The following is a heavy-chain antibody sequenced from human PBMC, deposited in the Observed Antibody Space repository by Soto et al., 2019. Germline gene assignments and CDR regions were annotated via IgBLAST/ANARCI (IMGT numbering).Heavy chain of an antibody. CDR2: ISYDGSNK. D-gene: IGHD3-10*01. CDR3: ARGPHSTMVRGVMGAYYYGMDV. J-gene: IGHJ6*02. CDR1: GFTFSSYA. V-gene: IGHV3-30-3*01. Sequence: QVQLVESGGGVVQPGRSLRLSCAASGFTFSSYAMHWVRQAPGKGLEWVAVISYDGSNKYYADSVKGRFTISRDNSKNTLYRQMNSLRAEDTAVYYCARGPHSTMVRGVMGAYYYGMDVWGQGTTVTVSS.